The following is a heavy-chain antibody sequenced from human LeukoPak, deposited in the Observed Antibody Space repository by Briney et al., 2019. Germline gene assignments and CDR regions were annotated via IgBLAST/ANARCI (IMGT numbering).Heavy chain of an antibody. CDR1: GGSIRRKNW. CDR3: ATGQWLAASEV. V-gene: IGHV4-4*02. D-gene: IGHD6-19*01. J-gene: IGHJ4*02. Sequence: PSETLSLTCAVSGGSIRRKNWWSWFRQFPGKGLEWIGDMCHSGSVNYDPSLKGRVSILKDKPERQFSLKLTSVTAADTAVYFCATGQWLAASEVWGQGTLVIVSS. CDR2: MCHSGSV.